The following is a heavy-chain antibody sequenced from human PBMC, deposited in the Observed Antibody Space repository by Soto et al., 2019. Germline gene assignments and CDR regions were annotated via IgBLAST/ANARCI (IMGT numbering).Heavy chain of an antibody. V-gene: IGHV3-23*01. CDR2: ISGSGGAA. Sequence: EVQLLESGGGLVQPGGSLRLSCEASGFSFSSYAMIWARQAPGKGLEWVSVISGSGGAAYYADSAKGRFTISRDNSKNTLYLQMNTLRAEDTAIYYCANMMTYSNCFDIWGQGTMVTVSS. J-gene: IGHJ3*02. CDR3: ANMMTYSNCFDI. CDR1: GFSFSSYA. D-gene: IGHD3-16*01.